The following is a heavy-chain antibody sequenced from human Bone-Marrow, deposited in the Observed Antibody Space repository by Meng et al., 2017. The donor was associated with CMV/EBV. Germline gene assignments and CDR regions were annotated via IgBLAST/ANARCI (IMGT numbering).Heavy chain of an antibody. CDR2: IKSKYDGGTT. J-gene: IGHJ4*02. Sequence: SVFTFCNAVLNWVRQAPGRGLVWVCRIKSKYDGGTTDYAAPVKGRFTISRDDSKNTMSLQMNSLQTEDTAVYYCATGGYYLDFWGLGILVTVSS. D-gene: IGHD2-2*01. CDR1: VFTFCNAV. CDR3: ATGGYYLDF. V-gene: IGHV3-15*07.